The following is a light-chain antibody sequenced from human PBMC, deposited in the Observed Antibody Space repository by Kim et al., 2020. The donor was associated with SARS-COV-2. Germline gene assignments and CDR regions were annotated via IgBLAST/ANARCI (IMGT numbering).Light chain of an antibody. J-gene: IGLJ3*02. CDR2: DND. V-gene: IGLV1-51*01. Sequence: QSVLTQPPSVSAAPGQKVTISCSGSRSNIGNNPVSWYQQFPGTAPKLITYDNDKRPSGIPDRFSSSKSSTSATLGITGLRTGDEVDYYCATWDSSLSVGVFGGGTKVTVL. CDR1: RSNIGNNP. CDR3: ATWDSSLSVGV.